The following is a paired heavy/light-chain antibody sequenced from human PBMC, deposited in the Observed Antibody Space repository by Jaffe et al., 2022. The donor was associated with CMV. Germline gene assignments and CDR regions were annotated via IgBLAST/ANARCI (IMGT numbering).Light chain of an antibody. CDR2: DAS. V-gene: IGKV1-33*01. CDR3: QQYDNLPVT. Sequence: DIQMTQSPSSLSASVGDRVTITCQASQDISNYLNWYQQKPGKAPKLLIYDASNLETGVPSRFSGSGSGTDFTFTISSLQPEDIATYYCQQYDNLPVTFGQGTKLEIK. CDR1: QDISNY. J-gene: IGKJ2*01.
Heavy chain of an antibody. V-gene: IGHV4-4*02. J-gene: IGHJ5*02. CDR3: ARVGRVPHCSGGSCYTSGWFDP. CDR1: GGSISSSNW. D-gene: IGHD2-15*01. Sequence: QVQLQESGPGLVKPSGTLSLTCAVSGGSISSSNWWSWVRQPPGKGLEWIGEIYHSGSTNYNPSLKSRVTISVDKSKNQFSLKLSSVTAADTAVYYCARVGRVPHCSGGSCYTSGWFDPWGQGTLVTVSS. CDR2: IYHSGST.